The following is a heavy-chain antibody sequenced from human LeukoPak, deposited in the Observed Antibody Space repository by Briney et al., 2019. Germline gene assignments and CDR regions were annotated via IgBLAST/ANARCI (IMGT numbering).Heavy chain of an antibody. D-gene: IGHD1-26*01. CDR3: AKEVIVGVSFDY. J-gene: IGHJ4*02. Sequence: GGSLRLSCAASGFTFSSYAMSWVRQAPGKGLEWVAAISGSGGSTYYADSVKGRFTSSGDNFKNTLYLQMNSLRAEDTAVYYCAKEVIVGVSFDYWGQGTLVTVSS. CDR2: ISGSGGST. V-gene: IGHV3-23*01. CDR1: GFTFSSYA.